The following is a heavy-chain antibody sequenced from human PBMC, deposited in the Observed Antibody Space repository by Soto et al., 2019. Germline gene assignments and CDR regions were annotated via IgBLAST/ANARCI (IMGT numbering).Heavy chain of an antibody. Sequence: PGGSLRLSCAASGFTFSSYGMHWVRQAPGKGLEWVAVIWYDGSNKYYADSVKGRFTISSDNSKNTLYLQMNSLRAEDTAVYYCARDRSRDYDSSGYQRYFDLWGRGTLVTVSS. CDR3: ARDRSRDYDSSGYQRYFDL. CDR2: IWYDGSNK. CDR1: GFTFSSYG. J-gene: IGHJ2*01. D-gene: IGHD3-22*01. V-gene: IGHV3-33*01.